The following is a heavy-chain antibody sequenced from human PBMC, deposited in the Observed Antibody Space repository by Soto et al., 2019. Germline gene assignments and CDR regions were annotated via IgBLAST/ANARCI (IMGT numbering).Heavy chain of an antibody. CDR3: ARLYVVVTAIRYYYYGMDV. J-gene: IGHJ6*02. Sequence: PSETLSLTCTVSGGSISSSSYYWGWIRHPPGKGLEWIGTIYYSVSTCYNPSLKSRVTIYVDKSKNQFSLKLSYVTAADTAVYYCARLYVVVTAIRYYYYGMDVWGQGTKVTVS. V-gene: IGHV4-39*01. CDR1: GGSISSSSYY. CDR2: IYYSVST. D-gene: IGHD2-21*02.